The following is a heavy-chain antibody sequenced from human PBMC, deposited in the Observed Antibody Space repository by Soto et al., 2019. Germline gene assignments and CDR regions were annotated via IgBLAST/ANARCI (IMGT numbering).Heavy chain of an antibody. V-gene: IGHV1-8*01. D-gene: IGHD6-13*01. CDR2: MNPNSGNT. J-gene: IGHJ5*02. Sequence: QVQLVQSGAEVKKPGASVKVSCKASGYTFTSYDINWVRQATGQGLEWMGWMNPNSGNTGYAQKFQGRVTMTRNTSVSTAERELSSLRSEDTAMYYCARVLAGAGTGFAPWGQGTLVTVSS. CDR3: ARVLAGAGTGFAP. CDR1: GYTFTSYD.